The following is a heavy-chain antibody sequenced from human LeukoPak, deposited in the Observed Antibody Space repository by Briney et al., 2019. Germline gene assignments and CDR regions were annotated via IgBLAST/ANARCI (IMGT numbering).Heavy chain of an antibody. Sequence: PGGSLRLSCAASGFIVSSNYMSWVRQAPGKGLEWVSYISSSGSTIYYADSVKGRFTTSRDNAKNSLYLQMNSLRAEDTAVYYCAELGITMIGGVWGKGTTVTISS. CDR3: AELGITMIGGV. CDR2: ISSSGSTI. D-gene: IGHD3-10*02. J-gene: IGHJ6*04. V-gene: IGHV3-11*04. CDR1: GFIVSSNY.